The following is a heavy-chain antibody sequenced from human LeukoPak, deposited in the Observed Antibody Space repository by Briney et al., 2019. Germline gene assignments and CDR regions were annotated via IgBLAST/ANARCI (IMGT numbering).Heavy chain of an antibody. CDR1: GGSFSGYY. Sequence: PSETLSLTCAVYGGSFSGYYWSWIRQPPGKGLEWIGEINHSGSTNYNPSLKSRVTISVDTSKNQFSLKLSSVTAADTAVYYCARQTDILTGFYFDYWGQGTLVTVSS. CDR3: ARQTDILTGFYFDY. CDR2: INHSGST. V-gene: IGHV4-34*01. J-gene: IGHJ4*02. D-gene: IGHD3-9*01.